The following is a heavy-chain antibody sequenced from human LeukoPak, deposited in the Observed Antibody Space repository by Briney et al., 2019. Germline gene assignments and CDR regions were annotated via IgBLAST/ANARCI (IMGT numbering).Heavy chain of an antibody. CDR1: GFSFSSYA. J-gene: IGHJ5*02. CDR3: AREIVGTHKSRFDP. D-gene: IGHD1-26*01. Sequence: PGGSLRLSCAASGFSFSSYAMIWVRQAPGKGLEWVSSISDSGGNSFYIDSVKGRFTISRDNAKNSLYLQMNSLRAEDTAVYYCAREIVGTHKSRFDPWGQGTLVTVSS. CDR2: ISDSGGNS. V-gene: IGHV3-23*01.